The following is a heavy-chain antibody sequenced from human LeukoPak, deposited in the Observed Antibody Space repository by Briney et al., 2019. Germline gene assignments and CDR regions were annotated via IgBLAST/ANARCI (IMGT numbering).Heavy chain of an antibody. J-gene: IGHJ3*02. D-gene: IGHD2-15*01. CDR1: GFTFSSYR. V-gene: IGHV3-7*01. Sequence: GGSLRLSCAASGFTFSSYRMSWVRQAPGKGLEWVANIKQDGSEKYYVDSVKGRFTISRDNAKNSLYLQMNSLRAEDTAVYYCARDREVRCSGGSCYYRRRDAFDIWGQGTMVTASS. CDR2: IKQDGSEK. CDR3: ARDREVRCSGGSCYYRRRDAFDI.